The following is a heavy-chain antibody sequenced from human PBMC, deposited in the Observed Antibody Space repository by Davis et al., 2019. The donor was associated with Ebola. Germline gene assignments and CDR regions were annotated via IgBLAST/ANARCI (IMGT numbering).Heavy chain of an antibody. Sequence: GGSLRLSCAASGFIFGNYAMNWFRQAPGKGLEWVASITSTGRDTYYADSVKGRFTISRDNSKNTLYLQLNSLRADDPATYYCAKGEDGFKDDALHIWGQGTMVTVSS. V-gene: IGHV3-23*01. J-gene: IGHJ3*02. CDR3: AKGEDGFKDDALHI. D-gene: IGHD5-24*01. CDR2: ITSTGRDT. CDR1: GFIFGNYA.